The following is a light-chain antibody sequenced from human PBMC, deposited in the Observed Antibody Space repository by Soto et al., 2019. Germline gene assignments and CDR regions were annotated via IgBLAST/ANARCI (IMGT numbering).Light chain of an antibody. CDR2: EVS. J-gene: IGLJ1*01. CDR3: SSYTSSRFYV. V-gene: IGLV2-14*01. Sequence: QAVVTQPASVSGSPGQSITISCTGTSSDVGGYNYVSWYQQHPGKAPKLMIYEVSNRPSGVSNRFSGSKSGNTASLTISGLQAEDEADYFCSSYTSSRFYVFGTGTKLTVL. CDR1: SSDVGGYNY.